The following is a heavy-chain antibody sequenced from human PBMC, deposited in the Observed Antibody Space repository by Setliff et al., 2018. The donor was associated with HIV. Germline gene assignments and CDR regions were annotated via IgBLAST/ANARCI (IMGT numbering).Heavy chain of an antibody. V-gene: IGHV4-61*09. CDR2: ISTTGST. CDR1: GDSISSGSYF. D-gene: IGHD3-9*01. Sequence: SETLSLTCTVSGDSISSGSYFWIWIRQPAGKGLEWIGHISTTGSTNYNPSLKSRVIMSVDTSRNQFSLKLSSVTAADTAVYYCARGHDNEYYYFYYMDVWGKGTTVTVSS. CDR3: ARGHDNEYYYFYYMDV. J-gene: IGHJ6*03.